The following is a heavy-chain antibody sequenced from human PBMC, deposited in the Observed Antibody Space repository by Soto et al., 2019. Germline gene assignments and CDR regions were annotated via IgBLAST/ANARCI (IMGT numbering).Heavy chain of an antibody. V-gene: IGHV4-34*01. J-gene: IGHJ6*03. CDR3: ARWGSRHSYYYYYYMDV. Sequence: SETLSLTCTVSGGSISSYYWSWISQPPGKGLEWIGEINHSGSTNYNPSLKSRVTISVDTSKNQFSLKLSSVTAADTAVYYCARWGSRHSYYYYYYMDVWGKGTTVTVSS. CDR2: INHSGST. D-gene: IGHD2-15*01. CDR1: GGSISSYY.